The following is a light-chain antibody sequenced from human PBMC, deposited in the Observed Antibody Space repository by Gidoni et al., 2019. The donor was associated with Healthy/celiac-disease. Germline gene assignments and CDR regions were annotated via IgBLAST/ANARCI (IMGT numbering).Light chain of an antibody. J-gene: IGLJ1*01. CDR2: DVS. V-gene: IGLV2-11*01. CDR1: SSDVGGYNY. Sequence: QSALTQPLSVSGSPGQSVTLSCTGTSSDVGGYNYVSWYQQHPGKAPKLMIYDVSKRPSGVPDRFSGSKSGNTASLTISGLQAEDEADYYCCSYAGSYTYVFGTGTKVTVL. CDR3: CSYAGSYTYV.